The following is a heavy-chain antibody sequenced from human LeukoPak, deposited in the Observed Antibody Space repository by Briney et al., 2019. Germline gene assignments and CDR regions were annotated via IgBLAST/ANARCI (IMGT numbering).Heavy chain of an antibody. Sequence: GGSLRLSCAASGFTFSSYGMHWVRQAPGKGLEWVAVISYDGSNKYYADSVKGRFTISRDNSKNTLYLQMDSLRAEDTAVYYCAKDHESDGYPCLDHWGLGTLVTVSS. CDR3: AKDHESDGYPCLDH. CDR1: GFTFSSYG. D-gene: IGHD3-22*01. V-gene: IGHV3-30*18. CDR2: ISYDGSNK. J-gene: IGHJ4*02.